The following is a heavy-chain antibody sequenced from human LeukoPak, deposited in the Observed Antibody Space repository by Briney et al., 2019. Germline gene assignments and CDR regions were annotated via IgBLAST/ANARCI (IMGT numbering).Heavy chain of an antibody. CDR1: GFTFSSYA. Sequence: GSLRLSCAASGFTFSSYAMHWVRQAPGKGLEYVSAISSNGGSTYYANSVKGRFTISRDNSKNALYLQMGSLRAEDMAVYYCAKSLRPITIFGVAYDYWGQGTLVTVSS. D-gene: IGHD3-3*01. J-gene: IGHJ4*02. CDR2: ISSNGGST. V-gene: IGHV3-64*01. CDR3: AKSLRPITIFGVAYDY.